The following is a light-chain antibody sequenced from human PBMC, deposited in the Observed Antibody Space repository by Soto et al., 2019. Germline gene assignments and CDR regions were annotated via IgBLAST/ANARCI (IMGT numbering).Light chain of an antibody. Sequence: DIQMTQSPSTLSGSIGDRVTITCRASQTISSWLAWYQQKPGKAPKLLIYKASTLQSGVPSRFSGSGSGTDFTLTISSLQPEDIATYYCQKYHSAPRTFGQGTKVEIK. J-gene: IGKJ1*01. CDR2: KAS. CDR3: QKYHSAPRT. CDR1: QTISSW. V-gene: IGKV1-27*01.